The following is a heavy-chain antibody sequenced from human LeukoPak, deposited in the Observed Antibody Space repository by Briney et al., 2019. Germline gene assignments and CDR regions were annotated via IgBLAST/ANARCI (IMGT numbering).Heavy chain of an antibody. CDR3: ARGVVVVAATLYNWFDP. D-gene: IGHD2-15*01. J-gene: IGHJ5*02. V-gene: IGHV4-4*07. CDR1: GGSISSYY. CDR2: IYTSGST. Sequence: SETLSLTCTVSGGSISSYYWSWIRQPAGKGLEWIGRIYTSGSTNYNPSLKSRVTMSVDTSKNQFSLKLSSVTAADTAVYCCARGVVVVAATLYNWFDPWGQGTLVTVSS.